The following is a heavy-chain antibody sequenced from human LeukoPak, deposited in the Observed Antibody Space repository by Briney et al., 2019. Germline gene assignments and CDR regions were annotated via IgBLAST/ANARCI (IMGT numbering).Heavy chain of an antibody. CDR2: ISASGGTT. Sequence: PGGSLRLSCAASEFTFSSYVMNWVRQAPGKGLEWVSVISASGGTTYYADSVRGRFTISRDNSRSTVYLQMNSLRDEDTAVYYCANARPTSYFHHWGQGTLVTVSS. CDR3: ANARPTSYFHH. J-gene: IGHJ1*01. V-gene: IGHV3-23*01. CDR1: EFTFSSYV.